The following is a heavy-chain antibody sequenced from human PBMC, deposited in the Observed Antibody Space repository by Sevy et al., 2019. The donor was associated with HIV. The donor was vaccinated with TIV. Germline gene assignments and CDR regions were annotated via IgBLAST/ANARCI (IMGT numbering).Heavy chain of an antibody. CDR2: ISGSGGST. V-gene: IGHV3-23*01. CDR1: GFTFSSYW. J-gene: IGHJ6*02. Sequence: GGSLRLSCAASGFTFSSYWMSWVRQAPGKGLEWVSAISGSGGSTYYADSVKGRFTISIDNSKNTQYLQMNSLRAEDTAVYYCAKDPYCSSTSCYRYYYGMDVWGQGTTVTVSS. CDR3: AKDPYCSSTSCYRYYYGMDV. D-gene: IGHD2-2*02.